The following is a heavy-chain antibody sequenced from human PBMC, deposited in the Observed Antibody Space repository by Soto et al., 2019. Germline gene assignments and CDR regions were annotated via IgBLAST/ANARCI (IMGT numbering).Heavy chain of an antibody. Sequence: QVQLVESGGGVVQPGRSLRLSCAASGFSFSAYTMHWVRQVPGKGLEWVAVISFGGNSKYYADSVKGRFTISRDNSDNTLYLQMNNLREDDTALYYCARAGYSSSQGDYFYGMDVWGKGTTVTVSS. CDR2: ISFGGNSK. CDR3: ARAGYSSSQGDYFYGMDV. D-gene: IGHD6-13*01. J-gene: IGHJ6*04. V-gene: IGHV3-30-3*01. CDR1: GFSFSAYT.